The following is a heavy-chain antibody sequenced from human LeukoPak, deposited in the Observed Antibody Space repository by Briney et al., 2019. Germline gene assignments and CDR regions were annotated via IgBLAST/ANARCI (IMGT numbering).Heavy chain of an antibody. J-gene: IGHJ4*02. CDR3: ARGRLGYSSSWAIFGY. V-gene: IGHV4-39*01. CDR2: FYYSANT. CDR1: GGSISSSSYY. Sequence: SETLSLTCTVSGGSISSSSYYWDWIRQSPGKGLEWIGSFYYSANTYYNPSLKSRVTISVDTSKNQFSLKLSSVTAADTAVYYCARGRLGYSSSWAIFGYWGQGTLVTVSS. D-gene: IGHD6-13*01.